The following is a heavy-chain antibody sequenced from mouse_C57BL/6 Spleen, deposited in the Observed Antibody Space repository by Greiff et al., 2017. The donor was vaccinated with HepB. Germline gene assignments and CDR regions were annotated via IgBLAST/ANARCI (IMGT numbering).Heavy chain of an antibody. Sequence: DVKLVESGGGLVKPGGSLKLSCAASGFTFSDYGMHWVRQAPEKGLEWVAYISSGSSTIYYADTVKGRFTISRDNAKNTLFLQMTSLRSEDTAMYYCASPIYYDYDGVWFAYWGQGTLVTVSA. CDR2: ISSGSSTI. V-gene: IGHV5-17*01. CDR3: ASPIYYDYDGVWFAY. D-gene: IGHD2-4*01. J-gene: IGHJ3*01. CDR1: GFTFSDYG.